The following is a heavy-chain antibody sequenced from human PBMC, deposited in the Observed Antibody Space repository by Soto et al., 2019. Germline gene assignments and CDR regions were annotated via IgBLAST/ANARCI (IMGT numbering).Heavy chain of an antibody. CDR1: GYTFTGYY. J-gene: IGHJ6*02. V-gene: IGHV1-2*04. D-gene: IGHD6-13*01. CDR3: GRACSDRSRSTFLKDYSGMDV. Sequence: ASVKVSCKASGYTFTGYYMHWVRQAPGQGLEWMGWINPNSGGTNYAQKFQGWVTMTRDTSISTAYMELSRLRSDDTAVYYCGRACSDRSRSTFLKDYSGMDVWGQGTTVTVSS. CDR2: INPNSGGT.